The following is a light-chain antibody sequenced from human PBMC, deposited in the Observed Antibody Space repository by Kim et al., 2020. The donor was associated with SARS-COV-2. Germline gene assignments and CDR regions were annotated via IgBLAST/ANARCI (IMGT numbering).Light chain of an antibody. CDR2: QDS. J-gene: IGLJ2*01. CDR1: KLGDKY. V-gene: IGLV3-1*01. CDR3: QAWESSIVV. Sequence: SYELTQPPSVSVSPGQTASITCSGDKLGDKYACWYQQKPGQSPVLVIYQDSKRPSGIPERFSGSNSGNTATLTISGTQAMDEADYYCQAWESSIVVFCGG.